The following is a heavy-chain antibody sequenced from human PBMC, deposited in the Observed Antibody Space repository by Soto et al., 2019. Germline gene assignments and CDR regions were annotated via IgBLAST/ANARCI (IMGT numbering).Heavy chain of an antibody. V-gene: IGHV1-69*02. J-gene: IGHJ2*01. CDR3: ALGVTSSSDYWYFDL. CDR2: IIPILGIA. D-gene: IGHD6-13*01. CDR1: GGTFSSYT. Sequence: ASVKVSCKASGGTFSSYTISWVRQAPGQGLEWMGRIIPILGIANYAQKFQGRVTITADKSTSTAYMELSSLRSEDTAVYYCALGVTSSSDYWYFDLWGRGTLVTVSS.